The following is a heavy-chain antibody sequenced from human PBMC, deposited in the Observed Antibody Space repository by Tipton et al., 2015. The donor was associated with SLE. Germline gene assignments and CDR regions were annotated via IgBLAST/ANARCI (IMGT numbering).Heavy chain of an antibody. CDR2: IYISGNT. J-gene: IGHJ3*02. D-gene: IGHD6-19*01. V-gene: IGHV4-4*08. Sequence: GLVKPSETLSLTCTVSGGSISSYYWSWIRQPPGKGLEWIGYIYISGNTNYNPSPKSRVSISVDTSKKQLSLKVNSVTAADTAVYYCARGSSGWSEAFDIWGQGTMVTVSS. CDR3: ARGSSGWSEAFDI. CDR1: GGSISSYY.